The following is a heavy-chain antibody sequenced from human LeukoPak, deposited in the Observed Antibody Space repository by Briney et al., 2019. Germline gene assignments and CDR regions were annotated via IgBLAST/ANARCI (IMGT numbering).Heavy chain of an antibody. D-gene: IGHD6-13*01. CDR1: GFTFSSYS. CDR2: ISSSGSYI. J-gene: IGHJ4*02. CDR3: AAGYSSSWYDY. V-gene: IGHV3-21*01. Sequence: GGSLRLSCAASGFTFSSYSMNWVRQAPGKGLEWVSSISSSGSYIYYADSVKGRFTISRDNSKNTLYLQMNSLRAEDTAVYYCAAGYSSSWYDYWGQGTLVTVSS.